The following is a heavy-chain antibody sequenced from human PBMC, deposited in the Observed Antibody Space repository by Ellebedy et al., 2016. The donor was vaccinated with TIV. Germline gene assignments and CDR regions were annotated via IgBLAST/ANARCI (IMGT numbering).Heavy chain of an antibody. D-gene: IGHD6-19*01. V-gene: IGHV1-2*02. CDR1: GYTFTGYY. CDR3: ARGHSSGWYREFDY. CDR2: INPNRGGT. J-gene: IGHJ4*02. Sequence: ASVKVSCKASGYTFTGYYIHWVRQAPGQGLEWMGWINPNRGGTNYAQKFQGRVTMTRDTSISTAYMELSRLRSDDTAVYYCARGHSSGWYREFDYWGQGTLVTVSS.